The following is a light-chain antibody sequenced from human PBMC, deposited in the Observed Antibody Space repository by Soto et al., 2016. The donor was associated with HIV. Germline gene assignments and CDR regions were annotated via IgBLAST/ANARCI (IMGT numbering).Light chain of an antibody. J-gene: IGLJ2*01. Sequence: SYELTQPPSVSVSPGQTASITCSGDKLGDKYACWYQQKPGQSPVLVIYQDNKRPSGIPERFSGSNSGNTATLTIRGTQAMDEADYYCQAWDSSTVVFGRRDQA. CDR2: QDN. V-gene: IGLV3-1*01. CDR1: KLGDKY. CDR3: QAWDSSTVV.